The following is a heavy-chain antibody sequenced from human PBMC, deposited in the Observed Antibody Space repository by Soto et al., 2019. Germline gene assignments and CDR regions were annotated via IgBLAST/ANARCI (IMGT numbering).Heavy chain of an antibody. V-gene: IGHV1-58*02. CDR3: AADANSSGWYFAFDI. Sequence: SVKVACKASGFTFTSSAMQWVRQARGQRLEWIGWIVVGSGNTNYAQKFQERVTITRDMSTSTAYMELSSLRSEDTAVYYCAADANSSGWYFAFDIWGQGTMVTV. CDR1: GFTFTSSA. CDR2: IVVGSGNT. D-gene: IGHD6-19*01. J-gene: IGHJ3*02.